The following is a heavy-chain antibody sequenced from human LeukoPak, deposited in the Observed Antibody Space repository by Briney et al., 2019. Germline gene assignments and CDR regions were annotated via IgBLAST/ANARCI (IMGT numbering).Heavy chain of an antibody. Sequence: SETLSLTCAVYGGSFSGYYWSWIRQPPEKGLEWLGEINHSGNTNYNPSLKSRATISVDTFKNQFSLNLNSVTAADTAVYYCARAVRLPLGDLSLYNYWGQGTLVTVSS. CDR3: ARAVRLPLGDLSLYNY. CDR1: GGSFSGYY. D-gene: IGHD3-16*02. CDR2: INHSGNT. V-gene: IGHV4-34*01. J-gene: IGHJ4*02.